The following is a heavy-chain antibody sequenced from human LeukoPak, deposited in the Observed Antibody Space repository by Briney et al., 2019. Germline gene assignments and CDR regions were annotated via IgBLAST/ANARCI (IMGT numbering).Heavy chain of an antibody. CDR1: GFTFSSYW. J-gene: IGHJ4*02. D-gene: IGHD3-10*01. V-gene: IGHV3-74*01. Sequence: PGGSLRLSCAASGFTFSSYWMHWVRQAPGKGLVWVSHINSDGSSTSYTDSVKGRFTISRDNAKNTLYLQLNSLRAEDTAVYYCAREQEGAGSYYFDHWGQGTLVTVSS. CDR3: AREQEGAGSYYFDH. CDR2: INSDGSST.